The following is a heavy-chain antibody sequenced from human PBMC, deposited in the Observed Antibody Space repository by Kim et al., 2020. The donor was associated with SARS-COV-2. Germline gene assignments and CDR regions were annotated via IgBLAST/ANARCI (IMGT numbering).Heavy chain of an antibody. J-gene: IGHJ4*02. D-gene: IGHD5-12*01. CDR1: GGTFSSYA. CDR3: ARRWLQFYYFDY. CDR2: IIPIFGTA. Sequence: SVKVSCKASGGTFSSYAISWVRQAPGQGLEWMGGIIPIFGTANYAQKFQGRVTITADESTSTAYMELSSLRSEDTAVYYCARRWLQFYYFDYWGQGTLVTVSS. V-gene: IGHV1-69*13.